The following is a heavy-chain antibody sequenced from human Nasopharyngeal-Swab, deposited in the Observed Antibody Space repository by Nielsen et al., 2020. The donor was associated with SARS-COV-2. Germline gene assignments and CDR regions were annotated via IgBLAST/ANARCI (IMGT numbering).Heavy chain of an antibody. D-gene: IGHD4-17*01. CDR3: AKDRSVTTDCSVY. V-gene: IGHV3-23*01. J-gene: IGHJ4*02. CDR2: ISGSGGST. Sequence: PGKGLEWVSAISGSGGSTYYADSVKGRFTISRDNSKNTLYLQMNSLRAEDTAVYYCAKDRSVTTDCSVYWGQGTLVTVSS.